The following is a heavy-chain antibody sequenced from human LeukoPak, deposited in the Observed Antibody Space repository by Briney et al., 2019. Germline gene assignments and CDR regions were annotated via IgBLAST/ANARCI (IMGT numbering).Heavy chain of an antibody. D-gene: IGHD6-19*01. Sequence: PSETLSLTCAVYGGSFSGYYWSWIRPPPGKGLEWIGEINHSGSTNYNPSLKSRVTISVDTSKNQFSLKLSSVTAADTAVYYCARGLSGRYGGRNWFDPWGQGTLVTVSS. CDR3: ARGLSGRYGGRNWFDP. J-gene: IGHJ5*02. V-gene: IGHV4-34*01. CDR1: GGSFSGYY. CDR2: INHSGST.